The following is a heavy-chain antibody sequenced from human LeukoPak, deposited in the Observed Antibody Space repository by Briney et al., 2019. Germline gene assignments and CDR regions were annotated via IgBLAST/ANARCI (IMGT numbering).Heavy chain of an antibody. CDR2: INAGNGNT. V-gene: IGHV1-3*01. CDR3: ARGPPSRYSGSSFDY. D-gene: IGHD1-26*01. CDR1: GGTFSSYA. J-gene: IGHJ4*02. Sequence: ASVKVSCKASGGTFSSYAISWVRQAPGQGLEWMGWINAGNGNTKYSQKFQGRVTITRDTSASTAYMELSSLRSEDTAVYYCARGPPSRYSGSSFDYWGQGTLVTVSS.